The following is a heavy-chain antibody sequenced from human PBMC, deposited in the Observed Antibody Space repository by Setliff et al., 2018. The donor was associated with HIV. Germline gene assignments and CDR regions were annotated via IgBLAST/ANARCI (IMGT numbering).Heavy chain of an antibody. D-gene: IGHD6-13*01. CDR1: GGSISSSSYD. Sequence: PSETLSLTCTVSGGSISSSSYDWGWIRQPPGKGLEWIGSIYYSGSTYYNPPLKSRVTISVDTSKNQFSLKLSSVTAADTAVYFCARGRGSSSSWPIDYWGQGTLVTVSS. CDR2: IYYSGST. J-gene: IGHJ4*02. CDR3: ARGRGSSSSWPIDY. V-gene: IGHV4-39*07.